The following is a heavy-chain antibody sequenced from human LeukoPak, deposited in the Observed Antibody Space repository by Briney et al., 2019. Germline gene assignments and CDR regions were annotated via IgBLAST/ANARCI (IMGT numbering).Heavy chain of an antibody. J-gene: IGHJ4*02. CDR3: ARGRGYCSSTSCYIDY. V-gene: IGHV3-48*01. Sequence: GGSLRLSCAASGFTFSSYSMNWVRQAPGKGLEWVSYVSSSSSTIYYADSVKGRFTISRDNAKISLYLQMNSLRAEDTAVYYCARGRGYCSSTSCYIDYWGQGTLVTVSS. CDR1: GFTFSSYS. D-gene: IGHD2-2*02. CDR2: VSSSSSTI.